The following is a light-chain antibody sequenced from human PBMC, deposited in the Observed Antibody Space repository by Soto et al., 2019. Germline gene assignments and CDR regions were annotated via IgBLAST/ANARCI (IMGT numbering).Light chain of an antibody. CDR3: QRRSNVLRT. CDR2: DAS. Sequence: EIVLTQSPATLSLSPGERATLSCTASQSVSSFLAWYQQKSGQTPRLLIYDASNWPPGIPARFSGSGSGTDFTLTISSLEPEDFAVYYCQRRSNVLRTFGPGTKVDIK. CDR1: QSVSSF. J-gene: IGKJ3*01. V-gene: IGKV3-11*01.